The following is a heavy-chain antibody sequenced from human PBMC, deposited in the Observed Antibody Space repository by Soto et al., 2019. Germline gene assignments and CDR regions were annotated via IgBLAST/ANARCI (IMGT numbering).Heavy chain of an antibody. V-gene: IGHV1-8*01. CDR3: ASLAYYYDSSGYYSGHDAFDI. CDR2: MNPNSGNT. J-gene: IGHJ3*02. Sequence: ASVKVSCKASGYTFTSYDINWVRQATGQGLEWMGWMNPNSGNTGYAQKFQGRVTMTRNTSISTAYMELSSLRSEDTAVYYCASLAYYYDSSGYYSGHDAFDIWGQGTMVTVSS. D-gene: IGHD3-22*01. CDR1: GYTFTSYD.